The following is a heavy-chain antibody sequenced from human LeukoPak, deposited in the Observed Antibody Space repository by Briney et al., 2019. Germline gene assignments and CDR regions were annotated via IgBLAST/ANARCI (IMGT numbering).Heavy chain of an antibody. D-gene: IGHD2-15*01. CDR1: GFTFSGSA. J-gene: IGHJ4*02. Sequence: GGSLRLSCAASGFTFSGSAMHWVRQASGKGLEWVGRIRSKTNSYATAYAASVKGRFTISRDGSKNTAYLQMNSLKTEDAAVYYCSANYCSGTNCYYYWGQGTLVTVSS. CDR3: SANYCSGTNCYYY. CDR2: IRSKTNSYAT. V-gene: IGHV3-73*01.